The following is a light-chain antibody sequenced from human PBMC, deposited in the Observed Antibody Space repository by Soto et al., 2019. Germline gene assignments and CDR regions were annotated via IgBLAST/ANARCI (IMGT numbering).Light chain of an antibody. CDR2: EAT. J-gene: IGLJ3*02. CDR1: SSDVDGYES. CDR3: ASYTGSTSWV. Sequence: QSALTQPASVSGSPGQSITISCTGTSSDVDGYESVSWYQQHPAKAPKLLIYEATYRPSGVSHRFSGSRTGHTASLTISWLQAEDEADYYCASYTGSTSWVFGGGTQLTVL. V-gene: IGLV2-14*01.